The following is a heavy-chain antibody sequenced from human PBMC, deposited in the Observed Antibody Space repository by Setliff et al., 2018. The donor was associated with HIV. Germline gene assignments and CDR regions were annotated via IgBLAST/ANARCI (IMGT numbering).Heavy chain of an antibody. CDR2: ISESGANT. CDR1: GFTVSSNY. CDR3: ARKLRPGHGVDV. J-gene: IGHJ6*02. V-gene: IGHV3-21*01. D-gene: IGHD3-10*01. Sequence: LRLSCAASGFTVSSNYLNWVRQAPGKGLEWVSGISESGANTYYADSVKGRFTISRDNAKNSMDLQMNSLRAEDTAIYYCARKLRPGHGVDVWGQGTTVTVSS.